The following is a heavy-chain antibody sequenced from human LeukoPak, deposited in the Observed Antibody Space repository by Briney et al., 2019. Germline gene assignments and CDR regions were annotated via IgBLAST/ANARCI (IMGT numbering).Heavy chain of an antibody. CDR3: AKDQYYYDSSGYWLDY. Sequence: PGGSLRLSCAASGLTFSSYSTNWVRQAPGKGLEWVSSISSSSSYIYYADSVKGRFTISRDNSKNTLYLQMNSLRAEDTAVYYCAKDQYYYDSSGYWLDYWGQGTLVTVSS. CDR2: ISSSSSYI. V-gene: IGHV3-21*01. D-gene: IGHD3-22*01. J-gene: IGHJ4*02. CDR1: GLTFSSYS.